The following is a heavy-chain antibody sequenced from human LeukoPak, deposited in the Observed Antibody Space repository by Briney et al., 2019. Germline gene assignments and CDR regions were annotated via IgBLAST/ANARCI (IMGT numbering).Heavy chain of an antibody. CDR2: IYSGGST. CDR1: GFTFSTYS. D-gene: IGHD3-10*02. V-gene: IGHV3-66*01. J-gene: IGHJ6*04. Sequence: GGSLRLSCAASGFTFSTYSMNWVRQAPGKGLEWVSLIYSGGSTYYADSVKGRFTISRDNSKNTLYLQMNSLRAEDTAVYYCAELGVTMIGGVWGKGTTVTISS. CDR3: AELGVTMIGGV.